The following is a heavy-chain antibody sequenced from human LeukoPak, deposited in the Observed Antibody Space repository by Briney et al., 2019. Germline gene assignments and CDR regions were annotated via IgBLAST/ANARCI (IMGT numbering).Heavy chain of an antibody. V-gene: IGHV1-46*01. CDR2: INPSGGST. J-gene: IGHJ3*02. CDR3: ARDELRIAARPRPPDAFDI. CDR1: GYTFTSYY. Sequence: ASVKVSCKASGYTFTSYYMHWVRQAPGQGLEWMGIINPSGGSTSYAQKFQGRVTMTRGTSTSTVYMELSSLRSEDTAVYYCARDELRIAARPRPPDAFDIWGQGTMVTVSS. D-gene: IGHD6-6*01.